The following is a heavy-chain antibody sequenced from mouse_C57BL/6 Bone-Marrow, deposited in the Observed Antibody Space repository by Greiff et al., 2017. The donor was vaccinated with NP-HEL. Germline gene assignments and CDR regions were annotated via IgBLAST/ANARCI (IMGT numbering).Heavy chain of an antibody. J-gene: IGHJ3*01. CDR2: INPSNGGT. V-gene: IGHV1-53*01. CDR1: GYTFTSYW. CDR3: ARSDYGSSYWAY. Sequence: QVQLKQPGTELVKPGASVKLSCKASGYTFTSYWMHWVKQRPGQGLEWIGNINPSNGGTNYNEKFKSKATLTVDKSSSTAYMQLSSLTSEDSAVYYCARSDYGSSYWAYWGQGTLVTVSA. D-gene: IGHD1-1*01.